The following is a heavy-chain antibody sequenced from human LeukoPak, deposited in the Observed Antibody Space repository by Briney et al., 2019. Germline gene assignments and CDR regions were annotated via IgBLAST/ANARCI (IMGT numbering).Heavy chain of an antibody. CDR1: GFAFNNYV. Sequence: GGSLRLSCAASGFAFNNYVMTWVRQAPGKGLDWFSAICGSGDSTYHADSVKGRFTISRDSSKSTMYLQMTSLTAEDSAVYYCAKGSGTSRPYYLDYWGRGTLVTVSS. V-gene: IGHV3-23*01. CDR3: AKGSGTSRPYYLDY. J-gene: IGHJ4*02. CDR2: ICGSGDST. D-gene: IGHD6-25*01.